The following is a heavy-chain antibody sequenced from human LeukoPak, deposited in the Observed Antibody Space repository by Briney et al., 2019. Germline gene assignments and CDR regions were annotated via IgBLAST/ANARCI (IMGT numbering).Heavy chain of an antibody. Sequence: SETLSLACTVSGGSISSYYWSWIRQSPGKGLEWIGRIYTSGSTNYNPSLKSRVTISVDTSKNQFSLKLSSVTAADTAVYYCARALRGVLRYFDWLLFDYWGQGTLVTVSS. CDR3: ARALRGVLRYFDWLLFDY. V-gene: IGHV4-4*07. CDR1: GGSISSYY. D-gene: IGHD3-9*01. CDR2: IYTSGST. J-gene: IGHJ4*02.